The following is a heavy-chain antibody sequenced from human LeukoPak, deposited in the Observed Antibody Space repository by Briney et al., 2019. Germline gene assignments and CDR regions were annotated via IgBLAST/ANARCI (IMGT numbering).Heavy chain of an antibody. Sequence: GRSLRLSCAASGFTFSSYAMHWVRQAPGKGLEWVAVISYDGSNKYYADSVKGRFTVSRDNSKNTLYLQMNSLRAEDTAVYYCARDQGDGFDIWGQGTMVTVSS. V-gene: IGHV3-30-3*01. CDR3: ARDQGDGFDI. CDR2: ISYDGSNK. CDR1: GFTFSSYA. J-gene: IGHJ3*02.